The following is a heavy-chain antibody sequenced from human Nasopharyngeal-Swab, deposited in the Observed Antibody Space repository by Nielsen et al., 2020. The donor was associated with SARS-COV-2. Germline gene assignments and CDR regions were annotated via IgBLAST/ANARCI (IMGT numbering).Heavy chain of an antibody. CDR3: ASSSGTPFDY. Sequence: WIRQPPGKGLEWIGEIYHSGSTNYNPSLKSRVTISVDKSKNQFSLKLSSVTAADTAVYHCASSSGTPFDYWGQGTLVTVSS. V-gene: IGHV4-4*02. J-gene: IGHJ4*02. CDR2: IYHSGST. D-gene: IGHD1-14*01.